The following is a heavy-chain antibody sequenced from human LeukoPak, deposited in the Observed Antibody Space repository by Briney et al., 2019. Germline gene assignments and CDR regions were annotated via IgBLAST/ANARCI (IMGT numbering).Heavy chain of an antibody. J-gene: IGHJ4*02. D-gene: IGHD3-22*01. CDR1: GGSISSGDYY. CDR2: VYYSGRT. CDR3: ANERSGYYDY. Sequence: SQTLSLTCTVSGGSISSGDYYWSWIRQPPGKGLEWIGHVYYSGRTYYNPSLKSRLTVSVDTSKNQFSLRLSSVTAADTAVYYCANERSGYYDYWGQGTLVTVSS. V-gene: IGHV4-30-4*08.